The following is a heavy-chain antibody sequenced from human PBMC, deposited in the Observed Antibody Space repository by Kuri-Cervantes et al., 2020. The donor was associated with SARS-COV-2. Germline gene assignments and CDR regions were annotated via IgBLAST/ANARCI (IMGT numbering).Heavy chain of an antibody. Sequence: GESLKISCAASGFSFSYYGMHWVRQAPGKGLEWVAVISYGGTNKYYVDSVKGRFTISRDNSKNTLYLQMNSLRPEDTAVYYCAKDNLGWDYNNRGMDAWGQGTTVTVSS. CDR2: ISYGGTNK. V-gene: IGHV3-30*18. D-gene: IGHD3-22*01. CDR1: GFSFSYYG. J-gene: IGHJ6*02. CDR3: AKDNLGWDYNNRGMDA.